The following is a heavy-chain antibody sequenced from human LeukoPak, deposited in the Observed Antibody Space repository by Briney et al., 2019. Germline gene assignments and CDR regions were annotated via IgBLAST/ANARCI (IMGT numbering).Heavy chain of an antibody. CDR1: GGSISNYY. V-gene: IGHV4-4*09. CDR2: VYISGST. Sequence: SETPPPTCSVSGGSISNYYWSWIRQPPGKGLEWIGYVYISGSTNYNPSLRSRVTIALDTSKRQFSLKLSSVTAADTALYYCARIPLGYSGAYYFDSWGQGTLVTVSS. CDR3: ARIPLGYSGAYYFDS. D-gene: IGHD5-12*01. J-gene: IGHJ4*02.